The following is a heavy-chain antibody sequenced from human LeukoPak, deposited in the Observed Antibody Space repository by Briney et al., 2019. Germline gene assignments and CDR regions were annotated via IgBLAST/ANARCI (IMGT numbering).Heavy chain of an antibody. CDR2: MNPNNGNT. CDR1: GYTFTSYD. Sequence: GASVKVSCKASGYTFTSYDINWVRQATGQGLEWMGWMNPNNGNTGYAQKFQGRVTMTRNTAISTAYMELSSLRSEDTAVYYCARMFYYENSASVNWFDPWGQGTLDTVSS. CDR3: ARMFYYENSASVNWFDP. V-gene: IGHV1-8*01. J-gene: IGHJ5*02. D-gene: IGHD3-16*01.